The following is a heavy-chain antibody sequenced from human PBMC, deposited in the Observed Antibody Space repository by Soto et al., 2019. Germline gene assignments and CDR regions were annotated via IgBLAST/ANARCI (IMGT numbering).Heavy chain of an antibody. Sequence: QVQLQQWGAGLLKPSETLSLTCAVYGGSFSGYYWSWIRQPPGKGLEWIGEINHSGSTNYNPSLKSRVTISVDTSKNQFSLKLSSVTAADTAVYYCASDLTGSGSYSKWPFDYWGQGTLVTVSS. CDR3: ASDLTGSGSYSKWPFDY. D-gene: IGHD3-10*01. J-gene: IGHJ4*02. CDR1: GGSFSGYY. V-gene: IGHV4-34*01. CDR2: INHSGST.